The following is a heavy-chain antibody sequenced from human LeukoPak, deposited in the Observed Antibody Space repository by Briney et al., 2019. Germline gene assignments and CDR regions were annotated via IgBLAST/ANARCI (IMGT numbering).Heavy chain of an antibody. CDR3: ARDSCSRPSCFAL. CDR1: GFMFSSYG. D-gene: IGHD2-2*01. V-gene: IGHV3-33*05. Sequence: GGSLRLSCAASGFMFSSYGMHWVRQAPGKGLEWITAIEDDGNKTYSADSVKCRFTITRHKSKNTLDLQMCGLRAEDTAMYYCARDSCSRPSCFALWGKGTLVTVS. J-gene: IGHJ4*02. CDR2: IEDDGNKT.